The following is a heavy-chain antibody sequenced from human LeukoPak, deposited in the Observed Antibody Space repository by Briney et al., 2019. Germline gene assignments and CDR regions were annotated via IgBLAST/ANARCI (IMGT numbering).Heavy chain of an antibody. CDR3: AKDADYSIYAGSFDH. Sequence: PSETLSLTCTVPGGSISSYYWSWIRQSAEKGLEWIGRISPSGSTNYNPSLESRVTMSADTSKNQFSLKLTSMTAADTAVYYCAKDADYSIYAGSFDHWGQGTLVTVSS. CDR1: GGSISSYY. J-gene: IGHJ4*02. V-gene: IGHV4-4*07. CDR2: ISPSGST. D-gene: IGHD5/OR15-5a*01.